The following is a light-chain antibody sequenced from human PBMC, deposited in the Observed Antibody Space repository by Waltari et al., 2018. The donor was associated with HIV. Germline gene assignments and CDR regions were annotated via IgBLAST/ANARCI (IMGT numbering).Light chain of an antibody. J-gene: IGKJ1*01. Sequence: DMEMTQFPDSLAVSLNERATINCKSRQSVLYSSNNKNYLTWYQQKPGQPPKWLIYWASTRESGVPDRFSGSGSGTDFTLTISSLQAEDVAVYYCQQYYSTPWTFGQGTKVEI. CDR3: QQYYSTPWT. CDR2: WAS. CDR1: QSVLYSSNNKNY. V-gene: IGKV4-1*01.